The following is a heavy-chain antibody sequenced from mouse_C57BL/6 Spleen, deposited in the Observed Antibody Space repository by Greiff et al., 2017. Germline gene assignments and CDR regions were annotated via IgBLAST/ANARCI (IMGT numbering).Heavy chain of an antibody. CDR3: ARYYYGSSHYAMDY. CDR2: IHPYSGST. CDR1: GYTFTSYW. Sequence: VQLQQPGAELVKPGASVKLSCKASGYTFTSYWMHWVKQRPGQGLEWIGMIHPYSGSTNYNEKFKSKATLTVDKSSSTAYMQLSSLTSEDSAVYYCARYYYGSSHYAMDYWGQGTSVTVSS. J-gene: IGHJ4*01. D-gene: IGHD1-1*01. V-gene: IGHV1-64*01.